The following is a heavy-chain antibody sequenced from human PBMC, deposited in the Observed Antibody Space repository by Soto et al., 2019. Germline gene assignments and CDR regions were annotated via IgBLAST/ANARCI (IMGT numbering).Heavy chain of an antibody. Sequence: GGSLRLSCVASGFTFTTYGMNWVRQAPGKGLEWISFITTSSDATYYADSVKGRFTISRDNAKNSASLQMNSLRDEDTAVYYCARDGYKNCDYWGQGTLVTVSS. J-gene: IGHJ4*02. CDR2: ITTSSDAT. V-gene: IGHV3-48*02. CDR1: GFTFTTYG. CDR3: ARDGYKNCDY. D-gene: IGHD5-12*01.